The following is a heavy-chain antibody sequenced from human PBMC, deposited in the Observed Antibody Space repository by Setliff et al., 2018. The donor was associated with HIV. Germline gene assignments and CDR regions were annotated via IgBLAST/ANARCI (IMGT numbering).Heavy chain of an antibody. CDR1: GGSISSYF. J-gene: IGHJ3*02. Sequence: SETLSLTCAVSGGSISSYFWSWVRQSPGKGLEWIGYIYNSGSTRYNPSLESRVTISVDTSKNEFSLKLTSVTAADTAVYYCARDKEGATHAYGTWGQGTMVTVSS. V-gene: IGHV4-4*08. D-gene: IGHD1-26*01. CDR3: ARDKEGATHAYGT. CDR2: IYNSGST.